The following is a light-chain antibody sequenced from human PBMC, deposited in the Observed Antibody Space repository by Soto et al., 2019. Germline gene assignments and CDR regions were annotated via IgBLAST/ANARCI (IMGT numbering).Light chain of an antibody. Sequence: EIVMTQSPATLSVSPGERATLSCRASQSVSSNLAWYQRKPGQAPRLLIYAASTWATGIPARFSGSGSGTEFTLTISSLQSEDFAVYYCQQYNNWYTFGQGTQLEIK. CDR1: QSVSSN. CDR2: AAS. CDR3: QQYNNWYT. V-gene: IGKV3-15*01. J-gene: IGKJ2*01.